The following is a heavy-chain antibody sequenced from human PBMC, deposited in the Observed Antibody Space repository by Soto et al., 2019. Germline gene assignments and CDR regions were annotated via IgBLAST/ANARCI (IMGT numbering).Heavy chain of an antibody. J-gene: IGHJ6*02. V-gene: IGHV4-59*11. CDR3: ARGGGEGGITGNTAETYYYYDMDV. D-gene: IGHD1-7*01. CDR2: ISYMGTT. Sequence: SETLSLTCTVSGASISSHYWSWIRQPPGMGLEGIGDISYMGTTNYNPSLKSRVTTSVGTSKNQLSLKLSSVTAADTAAYFCARGGGEGGITGNTAETYYYYDMDVWGQGTTVTVSS. CDR1: GASISSHY.